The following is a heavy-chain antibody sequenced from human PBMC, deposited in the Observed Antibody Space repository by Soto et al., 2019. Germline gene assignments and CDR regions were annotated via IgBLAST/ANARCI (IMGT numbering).Heavy chain of an antibody. Sequence: PGGSLRLSCAASGFNFNIFAMNWVRQAPGKGLEWVSGISGGGGSTYYADSVKGRFTISRDNSKNTLYLQMNSLRAEDTAVYYCAKDPTSYDSSAQFDPWGQGTLVTVSS. V-gene: IGHV3-23*01. D-gene: IGHD3-22*01. CDR1: GFNFNIFA. J-gene: IGHJ5*02. CDR3: AKDPTSYDSSAQFDP. CDR2: ISGGGGST.